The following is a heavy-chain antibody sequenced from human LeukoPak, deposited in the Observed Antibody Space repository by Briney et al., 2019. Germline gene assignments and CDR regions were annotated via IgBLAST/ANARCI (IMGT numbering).Heavy chain of an antibody. CDR1: GYTFTSYA. CDR3: ARGIMVRGVIPYY. J-gene: IGHJ4*02. V-gene: IGHV1-3*01. CDR2: INAGNGNT. D-gene: IGHD3-10*01. Sequence: GASVKVSCKASGYTFTSYAMHWVRQAPGQRLEWMGWINAGNGNTGYAQKFQGRVTMTRNTSISTAYMELSSLRSEDTAVYYCARGIMVRGVIPYYWGQGTLVTVSS.